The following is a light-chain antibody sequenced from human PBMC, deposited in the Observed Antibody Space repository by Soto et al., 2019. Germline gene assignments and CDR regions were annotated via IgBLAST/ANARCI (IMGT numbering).Light chain of an antibody. CDR3: QQYGSSPFT. Sequence: EIVLTQSPGTLSLSPGERATLSCRASQTVNNNYLTWYQQTPGQAPRLLIYGASSRATGIPDRFSGSGSGTDFTLTISRLEPEDFVVDYCQQYGSSPFTFGPGTKVDIK. CDR2: GAS. J-gene: IGKJ3*01. CDR1: QTVNNNY. V-gene: IGKV3-20*01.